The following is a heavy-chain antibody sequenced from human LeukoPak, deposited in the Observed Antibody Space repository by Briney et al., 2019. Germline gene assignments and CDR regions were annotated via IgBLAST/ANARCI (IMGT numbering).Heavy chain of an antibody. CDR1: GGSISSNNW. CDR3: ARSLYYDTSGPFDF. D-gene: IGHD3-22*01. CDR2: VYHDGST. Sequence: SGTLSLTCAVSGGSISSNNWWSWVRQPPGKGLEWIGEVYHDGSTNHNPSLQSRVTISLDKSKNQFSLKLSSVTAADTAMYYCARSLYYDTSGPFDFWGQGALVSVSS. J-gene: IGHJ4*02. V-gene: IGHV4-4*02.